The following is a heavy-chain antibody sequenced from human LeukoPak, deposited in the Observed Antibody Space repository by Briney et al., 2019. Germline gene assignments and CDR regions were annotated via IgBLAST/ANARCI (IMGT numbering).Heavy chain of an antibody. V-gene: IGHV3-11*04. CDR1: GFTFSDYY. Sequence: PGGSLRLSCAASGFTFSDYYMSWIRQAPGKGLEWVSYISSSGSTIYYADSVKGRFTISWDNAKNSLYLQMNSLRAEDTAVYYCARDTNVDIVATIGYTSYWGQGTLVTVSS. CDR2: ISSSGSTI. J-gene: IGHJ4*02. D-gene: IGHD5-12*01. CDR3: ARDTNVDIVATIGYTSY.